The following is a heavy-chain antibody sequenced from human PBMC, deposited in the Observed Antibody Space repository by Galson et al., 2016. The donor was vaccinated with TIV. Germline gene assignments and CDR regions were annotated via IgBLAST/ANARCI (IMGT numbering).Heavy chain of an antibody. CDR1: GYTFNDFG. CDR3: ARDHPPNEGAVAGYYPFNYYALDL. J-gene: IGHJ6*02. CDR2: INTYSDAT. V-gene: IGHV1-18*01. Sequence: SVKVSCKASGYTFNDFGLSWVRQAPGQGLEWMGWINTYSDATKYAKNLQGRLTMTTDTSTSTAYLELRSLTFDDTAIYYCARDHPPNEGAVAGYYPFNYYALDLWGQGTMVTVSS. D-gene: IGHD3-9*01.